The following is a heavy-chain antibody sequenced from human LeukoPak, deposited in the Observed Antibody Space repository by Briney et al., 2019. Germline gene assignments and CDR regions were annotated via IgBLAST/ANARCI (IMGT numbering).Heavy chain of an antibody. J-gene: IGHJ5*02. CDR3: ARDSHDGAYGGRWFDP. D-gene: IGHD4-17*01. CDR2: INTNTGSP. Sequence: SVKVSCTASGYTFSSYAMNWVRQAPGQGLEWMGCINTNTGSPTYAQCFTGRFVFSLDTSVSTAYLQMSSLKAEDTAVYYCARDSHDGAYGGRWFDPWGQGTLVTVSS. CDR1: GYTFSSYA. V-gene: IGHV7-4-1*02.